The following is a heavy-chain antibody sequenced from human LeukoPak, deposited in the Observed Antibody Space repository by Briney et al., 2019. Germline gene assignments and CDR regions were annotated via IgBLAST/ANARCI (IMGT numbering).Heavy chain of an antibody. CDR1: GFTFSTHW. D-gene: IGHD6-19*01. V-gene: IGHV3-13*01. J-gene: IGHJ3*02. Sequence: GGSLRLSCAASGFTFSTHWMHWVRHATGKGLEWVSAIGTAGDTYYPGSVKGRFTISRENAKNSLYLQMNSLRAGDTAVYYCARVKSYRSGGLDAFDIWGQGTMVTVSS. CDR3: ARVKSYRSGGLDAFDI. CDR2: IGTAGDT.